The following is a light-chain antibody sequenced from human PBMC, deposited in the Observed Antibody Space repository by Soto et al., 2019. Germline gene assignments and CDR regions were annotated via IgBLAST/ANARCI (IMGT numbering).Light chain of an antibody. CDR1: QGIGVR. J-gene: IGKJ1*01. CDR3: LQVNSFPRT. CDR2: SAS. V-gene: IGKV1-12*01. Sequence: IQMTQSPSSLSASIGDRVTITCRASQGIGVRLAWFQQKPRKAPQYLIQSASILQSGVPSRFSGSGSGTEFILTINSLQPEDVAIYYCLQVNSFPRTFGQGTKVEIK.